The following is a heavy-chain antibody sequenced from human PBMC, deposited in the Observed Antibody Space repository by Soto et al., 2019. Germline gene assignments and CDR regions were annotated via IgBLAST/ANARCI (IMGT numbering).Heavy chain of an antibody. Sequence: SETLSLTCTVSGGSISSSSYYWGWIRQPPGKGLEWIGSIYYSGSTYYNPSLKSRVTISVDTSKNQFSLKLSSVTAADTAVYYWASLKDIRNGYFFDSWGRGSLVTVSS. V-gene: IGHV4-39*07. J-gene: IGHJ4*01. CDR3: ASLKDIRNGYFFDS. CDR1: GGSISSSSYY. D-gene: IGHD2-2*03. CDR2: IYYSGST.